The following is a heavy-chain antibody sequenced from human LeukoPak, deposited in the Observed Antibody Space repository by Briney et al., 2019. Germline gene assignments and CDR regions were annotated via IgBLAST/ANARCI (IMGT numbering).Heavy chain of an antibody. CDR1: GFTFSSYA. CDR2: IIVNGGST. D-gene: IGHD3-3*01. CDR3: ARSVYDFWSGYYTQPFDY. Sequence: GGSLRLSCAASGFTFSSYAMHWFRQAPGKGLEYFSAIIVNGGSTYYANSVKGRFTISRDNSKNTLYLQMGSLRAEDMAVYYCARSVYDFWSGYYTQPFDYWGQGTLVTVSS. J-gene: IGHJ4*02. V-gene: IGHV3-64*01.